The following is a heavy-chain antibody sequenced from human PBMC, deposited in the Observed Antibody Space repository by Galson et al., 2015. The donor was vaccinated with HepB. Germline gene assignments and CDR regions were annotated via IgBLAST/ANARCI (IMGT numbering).Heavy chain of an antibody. D-gene: IGHD6-19*01. CDR1: GFTFSNYG. CDR3: AKDPYLYSALAGTMAGFDY. V-gene: IGHV3-30*18. CDR2: ISYDGSNK. Sequence: SLRLSCAASGFTFSNYGMHWVRQAPGKGLEWVAVISYDGSNKYYADSVKGRFTISRDSSKNTLYLQMNSLRAEDTASYYCAKDPYLYSALAGTMAGFDYWGQGTLVTVSS. J-gene: IGHJ4*02.